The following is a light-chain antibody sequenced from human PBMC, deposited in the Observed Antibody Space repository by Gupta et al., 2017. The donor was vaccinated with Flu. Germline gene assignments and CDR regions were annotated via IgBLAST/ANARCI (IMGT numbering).Light chain of an antibody. Sequence: QPALPHPPPASGSPGQPVTISCPGTSGDLGSYNSVSWYQQYAGKAPKLIIYEVNKRPSGVPDRFSGSKSGNTASLTVSGLQADDEADYYCSSFAGSNSLFVFGTGTKVTVL. V-gene: IGLV2-8*01. CDR3: SSFAGSNSLFV. CDR1: SGDLGSYNS. J-gene: IGLJ1*01. CDR2: EVN.